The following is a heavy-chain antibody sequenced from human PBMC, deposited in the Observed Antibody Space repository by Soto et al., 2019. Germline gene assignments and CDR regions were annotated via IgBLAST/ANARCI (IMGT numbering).Heavy chain of an antibody. J-gene: IGHJ4*02. CDR3: ATNVSRGYSYTFDS. Sequence: PGGFRSFAERTFGFTFMNYWMHWVRQPPGQGLVCVSRIISNRTTKTYAASVTGRFTISRDNAKTTLYFQINSLRNDDRAVHYCATNVSRGYSYTFDSWGQGILVTVSS. CDR1: GFTFMNYW. CDR2: IISNRTTK. D-gene: IGHD5-18*01. V-gene: IGHV3-74*01.